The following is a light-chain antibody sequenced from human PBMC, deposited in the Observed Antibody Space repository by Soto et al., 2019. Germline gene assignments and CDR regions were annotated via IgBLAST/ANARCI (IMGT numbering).Light chain of an antibody. V-gene: IGLV2-14*03. CDR2: DVS. CDR3: SSYTSSSTLGV. Sequence: QSALTQPASVSGSPGQSITISCTGTSGDAGGYNYVSWYQQHSGKAPKLMIYDVSNRPSGVSNRFSGSKSGNTASLTISGLQAEDEADYYCSSYTSSSTLGVFGGGTKLTVL. CDR1: SGDAGGYNY. J-gene: IGLJ3*02.